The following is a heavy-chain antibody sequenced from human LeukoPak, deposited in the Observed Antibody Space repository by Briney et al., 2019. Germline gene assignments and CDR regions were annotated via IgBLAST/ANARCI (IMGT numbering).Heavy chain of an antibody. J-gene: IGHJ4*02. CDR3: ARAVVGPEIYYFDS. D-gene: IGHD2-15*01. CDR2: TGNKANSYTT. Sequence: GGSLGLSCAASGFTFSDHYMDWVRQAPGKGLAWVGRTGNKANSYTTEYAASVKGRFTISRDDSKNSLYLQMNSLKTEDTAVYYCARAVVGPEIYYFDSWGQGTLVTVSS. V-gene: IGHV3-72*01. CDR1: GFTFSDHY.